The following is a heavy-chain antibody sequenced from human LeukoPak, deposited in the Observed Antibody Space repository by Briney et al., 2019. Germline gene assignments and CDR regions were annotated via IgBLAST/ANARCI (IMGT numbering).Heavy chain of an antibody. J-gene: IGHJ4*02. D-gene: IGHD3-16*01. V-gene: IGHV4-59*11. CDR1: GGSLSTHH. Sequence: PSETLSLTCVVSGGSLSTHHWSWIRQYPGRGLEWIGYISDSGSTNYNPSLKSRVTISVDTSKNQFSLMLSSVTAADTAVYYCARDPGWGALDYWGQGALVIVSS. CDR2: ISDSGST. CDR3: ARDPGWGALDY.